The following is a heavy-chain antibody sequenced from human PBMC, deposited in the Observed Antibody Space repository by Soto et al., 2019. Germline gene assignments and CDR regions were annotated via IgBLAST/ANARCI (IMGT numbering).Heavy chain of an antibody. Sequence: PSETLSLTCTVSGGSISSYHWGWIRQPPGQGLEWIGSIFYTGTTFYNPSLESRVTMSVDTSKNSFSLHLTSVTAADTAVYFCARLVVVAPVANVWGQGTLVTVSS. J-gene: IGHJ4*02. CDR1: GGSISSYH. V-gene: IGHV4-39*02. D-gene: IGHD2-2*01. CDR3: ARLVVVAPVANV. CDR2: IFYTGTT.